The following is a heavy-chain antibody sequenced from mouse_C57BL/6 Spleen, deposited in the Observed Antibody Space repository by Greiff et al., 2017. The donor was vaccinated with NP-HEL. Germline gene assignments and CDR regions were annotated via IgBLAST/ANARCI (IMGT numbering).Heavy chain of an antibody. CDR3: ASSYYIDY. J-gene: IGHJ2*01. CDR1: GYTFTSYW. V-gene: IGHV1-59*01. D-gene: IGHD2-12*01. Sequence: QVQLQQPGAELVRPGTSVKLSCKASGYTFTSYWMHWVKQRPGQGLEWIGVIDPSDSYTNYNQKFKGKATLTVDTSSSTAYMQLSSLTSEDSAVYYCASSYYIDYWGQGTTLTVSS. CDR2: IDPSDSYT.